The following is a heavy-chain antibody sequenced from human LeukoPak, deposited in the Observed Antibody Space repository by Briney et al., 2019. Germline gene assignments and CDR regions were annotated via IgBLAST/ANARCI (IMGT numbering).Heavy chain of an antibody. D-gene: IGHD2-2*01. J-gene: IGHJ6*02. CDR2: ICTAGDT. Sequence: GGSLRLSCAASGFTFSSYDMHWVRQATGKGLEWVSAICTAGDTYYPASVRGRFTISRENAKNSLYPQMNSLRAGDTAVYYCARGGYCSSTSCYRDYYYGMDVWGQGTTVTVSS. CDR1: GFTFSSYD. V-gene: IGHV3-13*01. CDR3: ARGGYCSSTSCYRDYYYGMDV.